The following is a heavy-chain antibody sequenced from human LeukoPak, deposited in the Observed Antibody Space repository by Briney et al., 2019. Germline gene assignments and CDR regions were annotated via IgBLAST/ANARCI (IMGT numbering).Heavy chain of an antibody. V-gene: IGHV3-21*04. CDR2: ISSSSSYI. D-gene: IGHD2-15*01. J-gene: IGHJ4*02. CDR3: AKDTCSGGSCYDNYFDY. Sequence: GGSLRLSCAASGFTFSNYGLSWVRQAPGKGLEWVSSISSSSSYICYADSVKGRFTISRDNAKNSLYLQMNSLRAEDTALYYCAKDTCSGGSCYDNYFDYWGQGTLVTVSS. CDR1: GFTFSNYG.